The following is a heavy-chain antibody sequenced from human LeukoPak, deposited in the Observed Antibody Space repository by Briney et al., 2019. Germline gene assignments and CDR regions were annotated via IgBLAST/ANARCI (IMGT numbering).Heavy chain of an antibody. CDR2: TYYSGGT. Sequence: SETLSLTCTVSGGSISSYYWSWIRQPPGKGLEWIGYTYYSGGTNYNPSLKSRVTISVDTSKNQFSLKLSSVTAADTAVYYCARDSIVQLGKGLDYWGQGTLVTVSS. V-gene: IGHV4-59*01. D-gene: IGHD6-13*01. CDR1: GGSISSYY. J-gene: IGHJ4*02. CDR3: ARDSIVQLGKGLDY.